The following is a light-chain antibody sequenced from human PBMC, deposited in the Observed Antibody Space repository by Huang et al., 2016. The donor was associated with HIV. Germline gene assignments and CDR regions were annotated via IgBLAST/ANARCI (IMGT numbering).Light chain of an antibody. CDR1: QSGSSN. CDR3: QQYNNWPPKIT. V-gene: IGKV3-15*01. J-gene: IGKJ5*01. CDR2: GAS. Sequence: EIVMTQSPATLSVSPGERATLSCRASQSGSSNLAWYQQKPGQAPRPLIYGASTRATGIPARFSGSGSGTEFTLTISSLQSEDFAVYYCQQYNNWPPKITFGQGTRLEIK.